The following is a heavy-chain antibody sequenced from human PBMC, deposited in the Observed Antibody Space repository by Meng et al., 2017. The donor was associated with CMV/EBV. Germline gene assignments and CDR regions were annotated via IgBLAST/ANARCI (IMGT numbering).Heavy chain of an antibody. D-gene: IGHD1-26*01. V-gene: IGHV3-30*02. Sequence: GESLKISCAPSGIIFTTYGLHWVRPAPGKGLEWVAFIRYDGSNKYYADPVKGRFTISRDNSKNTMYLQMNSLRGEDTAIYYCAKDHRGRFIVGPRADGGHGMDVWGQGTTVTVSS. CDR1: GIIFTTYG. CDR3: AKDHRGRFIVGPRADGGHGMDV. CDR2: IRYDGSNK. J-gene: IGHJ6*02.